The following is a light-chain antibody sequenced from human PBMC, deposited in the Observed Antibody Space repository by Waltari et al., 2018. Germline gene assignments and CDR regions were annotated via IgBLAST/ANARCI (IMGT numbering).Light chain of an antibody. CDR1: QSINAW. CDR3: QQYYNYWT. CDR2: NAA. J-gene: IGKJ1*01. Sequence: DIQMNPSPSTLSASVGDRVTLTCRASQSINAWLAWYQQKPGKAPKRLIYNAANLESGVPSRFSGGGSWTEFTLTIISLQPGDFATYYCQQYYNYWTFGQGTKVEIK. V-gene: IGKV1-5*03.